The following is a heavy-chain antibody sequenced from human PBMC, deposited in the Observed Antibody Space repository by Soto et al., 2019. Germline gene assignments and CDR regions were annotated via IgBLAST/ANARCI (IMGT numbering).Heavy chain of an antibody. CDR3: ALGYCSGGSCNDWFDP. Sequence: ASVKVSCKASGYTFTGYYMHWVRQAPGQGLEWMGWINPNSGGTNYAQKFQGWVTMTRDTSISTAYMELNRLTSDDTAVYYCALGYCSGGSCNDWFDPWGQGTLVTVPS. CDR1: GYTFTGYY. D-gene: IGHD2-15*01. CDR2: INPNSGGT. J-gene: IGHJ5*02. V-gene: IGHV1-2*04.